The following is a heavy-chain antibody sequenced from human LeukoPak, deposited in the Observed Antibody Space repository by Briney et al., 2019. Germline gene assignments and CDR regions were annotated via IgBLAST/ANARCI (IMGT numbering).Heavy chain of an antibody. CDR2: ISGSGGST. J-gene: IGHJ4*02. CDR1: GFTFSSYA. Sequence: GGSLRLSCADSGFTFSSYAMSWVRQAPGKGLEWVSAISGSGGSTYYADSVKGRFTISRDNSKNTLYLQMNSLRAEDTAVYYCAKDDEDSSSSDYWGQGTLVTVSS. V-gene: IGHV3-23*01. D-gene: IGHD2-2*01. CDR3: AKDDEDSSSSDY.